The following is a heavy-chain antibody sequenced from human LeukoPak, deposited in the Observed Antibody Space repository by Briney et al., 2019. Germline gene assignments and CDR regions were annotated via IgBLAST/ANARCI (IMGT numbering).Heavy chain of an antibody. J-gene: IGHJ4*02. CDR3: ARGSRGYSNLYYFDY. D-gene: IGHD4-11*01. Sequence: SVKVSCKASGGTFSSYAISWVRQAPGQGLEWMGGIIPIFGTANYAQKFQGRVTITTDESTSTAYMELSSLRSEDTAVYYCARGSRGYSNLYYFDYWGQGTLVTVSS. CDR1: GGTFSSYA. V-gene: IGHV1-69*05. CDR2: IIPIFGTA.